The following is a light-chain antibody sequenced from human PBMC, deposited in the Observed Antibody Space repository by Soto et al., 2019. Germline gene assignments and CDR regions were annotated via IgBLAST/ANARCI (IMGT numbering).Light chain of an antibody. J-gene: IGKJ3*01. V-gene: IGKV3-15*01. CDR1: QSVGSK. CDR3: QQYNNWHPFT. CDR2: DAS. Sequence: EIVMTQSPATLSVSPGERASLSCRASQSVGSKLAWYQHKPGQAPRLLIYDASTRATGFPARFSGSGSGTEFTLTISSLQPEDFAVYYCQQYNNWHPFTFCPGTKVDIK.